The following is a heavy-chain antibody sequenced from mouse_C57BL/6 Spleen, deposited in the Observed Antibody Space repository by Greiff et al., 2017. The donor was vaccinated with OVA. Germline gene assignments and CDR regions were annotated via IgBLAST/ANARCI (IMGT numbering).Heavy chain of an antibody. CDR2: VYPRDGST. V-gene: IGHV1-85*01. CDR3: ARRGYDGRRRAYYYAMDY. D-gene: IGHD2-14*01. Sequence: VKLLESGPELVKPGASVKLSCKASGYTFTSYDINWVKQRPGQGLEWIGWVYPRDGSTKYNEKFKGKATLTVDTSSSTAYMELHSLTSEDSAVYFCARRGYDGRRRAYYYAMDYWGQGTSVTVSS. J-gene: IGHJ4*01. CDR1: GYTFTSYD.